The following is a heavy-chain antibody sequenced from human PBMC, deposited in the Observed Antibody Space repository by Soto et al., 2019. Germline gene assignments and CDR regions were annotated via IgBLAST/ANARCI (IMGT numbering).Heavy chain of an antibody. Sequence: WASVKVSCKASGGTFSSYAISWVRQAPGQGLEWMGGIIPIFGTANYGQKFQGRVTITADESTSTAYMELSSLRSEDTAVYYCARPGDPLGYDSSGYYGPVSLWGQGTLVTVSS. J-gene: IGHJ4*02. D-gene: IGHD3-22*01. V-gene: IGHV1-69*13. CDR2: IIPIFGTA. CDR3: ARPGDPLGYDSSGYYGPVSL. CDR1: GGTFSSYA.